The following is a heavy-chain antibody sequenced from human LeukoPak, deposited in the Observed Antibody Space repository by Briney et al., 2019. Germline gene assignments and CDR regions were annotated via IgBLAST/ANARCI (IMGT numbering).Heavy chain of an antibody. D-gene: IGHD2-2*01. Sequence: PGGSLRLSCAASGFTFSSYWMSWVRQAPGKGLEWVANIKQDGSEKYYVDSVKGRFTTSRDNAKNSLYPQMNSLRAEDTAVYYCARDPIVVVPAAYYYYYGMDVWGQGTTVTVSS. CDR2: IKQDGSEK. J-gene: IGHJ6*02. CDR3: ARDPIVVVPAAYYYYYGMDV. CDR1: GFTFSSYW. V-gene: IGHV3-7*01.